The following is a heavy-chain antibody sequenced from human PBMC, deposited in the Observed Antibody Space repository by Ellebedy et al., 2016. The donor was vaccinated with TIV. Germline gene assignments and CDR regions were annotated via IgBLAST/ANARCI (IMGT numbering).Heavy chain of an antibody. Sequence: GESLKIPCATSGFSVSGMHLVRQAPGTGLEWVAFIRSDGSPKSYIDAVKGRFTISRDSSKNTLDLQMNSLRAEDTALYYCVKGAYPVPTVMAVWGQGTMVTVSS. J-gene: IGHJ6*02. D-gene: IGHD3-16*01. CDR2: IRSDGSPK. V-gene: IGHV3-30*02. CDR1: GFSVSG. CDR3: VKGAYPVPTVMAV.